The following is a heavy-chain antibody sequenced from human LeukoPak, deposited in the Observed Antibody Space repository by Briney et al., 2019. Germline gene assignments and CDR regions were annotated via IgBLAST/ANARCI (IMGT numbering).Heavy chain of an antibody. Sequence: GGSLRLSCAASGFTFSSYAMSWVRQSPGKGLEWVSAISGGAGRSYYADSVKGRFTISRDNSKNTLYLQMNSLRAEDTAVYYCARALGSAARLYYFDYWGQGTLVTVSS. CDR3: ARALGSAARLYYFDY. J-gene: IGHJ4*02. V-gene: IGHV3-23*01. CDR2: ISGGAGRS. CDR1: GFTFSSYA. D-gene: IGHD6-6*01.